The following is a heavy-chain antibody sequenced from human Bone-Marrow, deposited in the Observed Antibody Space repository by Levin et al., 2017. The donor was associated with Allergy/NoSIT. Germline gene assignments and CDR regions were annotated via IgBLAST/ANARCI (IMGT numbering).Heavy chain of an antibody. CDR3: ARGLYYDILTGDHNFDY. Sequence: GGSLRLSCAASGFTFSSYSMNWVRQAPGKGLEWVSSISSSSSYIYYADSVKGRFTISRDNAKNSLYLQMNSLRAEDTAVYYCARGLYYDILTGDHNFDYWGQGTLVTVSS. V-gene: IGHV3-21*01. CDR2: ISSSSSYI. J-gene: IGHJ4*01. CDR1: GFTFSSYS. D-gene: IGHD3-9*01.